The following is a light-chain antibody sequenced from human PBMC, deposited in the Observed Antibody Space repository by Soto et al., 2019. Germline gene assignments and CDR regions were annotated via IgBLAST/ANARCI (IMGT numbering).Light chain of an antibody. J-gene: IGKJ1*01. CDR1: QSVRSY. CDR3: HQYDHWPQT. Sequence: EVMMTQSAATLAVYPGERATLSWLASQSVRSYLAWYQQKPGQAPRLLIHGASTRAPGIPARFSGSGSGTDFTLTISSLQSEDFAVYYCHQYDHWPQTFGQGTKVDIK. V-gene: IGKV3-15*01. CDR2: GAS.